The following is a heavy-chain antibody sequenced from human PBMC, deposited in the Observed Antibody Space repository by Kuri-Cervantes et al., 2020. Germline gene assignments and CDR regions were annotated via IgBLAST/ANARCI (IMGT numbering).Heavy chain of an antibody. D-gene: IGHD1-26*01. J-gene: IGHJ6*03. CDR1: GYTFTGYY. Sequence: ASVKVSCKASGYTFTGYYMHWVRQAPGQGLEWMGWISAYNGDTNVAQKFQGRVTMTTDTSTSTAYMELRTLTSDDTAVYYCARESLLLYSNDIRCQYYNNFMDVWGKGTTVTVSS. CDR3: ARESLLLYSNDIRCQYYNNFMDV. V-gene: IGHV1-18*04. CDR2: ISAYNGDT.